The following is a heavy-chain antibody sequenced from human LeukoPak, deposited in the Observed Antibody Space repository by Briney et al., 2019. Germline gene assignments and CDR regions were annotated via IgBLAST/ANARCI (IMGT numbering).Heavy chain of an antibody. J-gene: IGHJ4*02. D-gene: IGHD1-1*01. V-gene: IGHV3-7*01. CDR3: AREGTGFEY. CDR2: IKEDGSQK. CDR1: GFTFSRYW. Sequence: AGGSLRLSCAASGFTFSRYWMSWIRQAPGKGLEWVANIKEDGSQKYSVDSVRGRFTISRDNAKNSLYLHMKSLRAKDTAVYYCAREGTGFEYWGQGVLVTVSS.